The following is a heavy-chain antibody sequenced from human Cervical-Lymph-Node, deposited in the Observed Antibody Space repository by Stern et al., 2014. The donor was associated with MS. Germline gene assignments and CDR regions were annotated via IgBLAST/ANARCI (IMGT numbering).Heavy chain of an antibody. Sequence: VQLVESGAEVMKPGASLKVSCKASGYTFTSYGISWVRHAPGQGLEWMVWISAYKGNTNYAQKLQGRVTMTTDTSTSTAYMELRSLRADDTAVYYCARGLLGSENAFDIWGQGTMVTVSS. D-gene: IGHD2-15*01. V-gene: IGHV1-18*01. CDR3: ARGLLGSENAFDI. CDR2: ISAYKGNT. CDR1: GYTFTSYG. J-gene: IGHJ3*02.